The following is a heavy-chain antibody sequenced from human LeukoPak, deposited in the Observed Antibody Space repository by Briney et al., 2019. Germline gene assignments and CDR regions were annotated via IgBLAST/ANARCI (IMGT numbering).Heavy chain of an antibody. CDR2: ISAYNGNT. CDR1: GYTFTSYG. D-gene: IGHD4-17*01. Sequence: ASVKVSCKASGYTFTSYGISWVRQAPGQGLEWMGWISAYNGNTNYARKLQGRVTMTTDTSTSTAYMELRSLRSDDTAVYYCARVTVTKAFGDYFDYWGQGTLVTVSS. J-gene: IGHJ4*02. CDR3: ARVTVTKAFGDYFDY. V-gene: IGHV1-18*01.